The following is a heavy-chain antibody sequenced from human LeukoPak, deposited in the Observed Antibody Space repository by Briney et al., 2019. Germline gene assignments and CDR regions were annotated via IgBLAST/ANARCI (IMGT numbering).Heavy chain of an antibody. J-gene: IGHJ6*03. CDR1: GGSFSGYY. V-gene: IGHV4-34*01. CDR3: ARREERKYTSGWYARETDYYYMDV. Sequence: SETLSLTCAVYGGSFSGYYWSWIRQPPGKGLEWIGEINHSGSTNYNPSLKSRVTISVDTSKNQFSLKLSSVTAADTAVYYCARREERKYTSGWYARETDYYYMDVCGKGTTVTISS. D-gene: IGHD6-19*01. CDR2: INHSGST.